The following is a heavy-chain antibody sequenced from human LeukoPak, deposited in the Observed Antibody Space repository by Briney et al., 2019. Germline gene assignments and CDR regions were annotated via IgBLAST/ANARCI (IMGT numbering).Heavy chain of an antibody. CDR1: GFTFTGYF. V-gene: IGHV1-2*02. D-gene: IGHD1-1*01. J-gene: IGHJ6*02. Sequence: ASVKVSCKASGFTFTGYFMHWVRQAPGQGLEWMGWINPNSGDTNYAQKFQGRVTMTRDTSISTAYMELGRLRSDDTAVYYCARDEFRTSGVDVWGQGTTATVSS. CDR3: ARDEFRTSGVDV. CDR2: INPNSGDT.